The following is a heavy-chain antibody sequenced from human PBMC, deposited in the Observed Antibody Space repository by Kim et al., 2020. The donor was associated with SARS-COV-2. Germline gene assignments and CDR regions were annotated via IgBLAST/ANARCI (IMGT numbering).Heavy chain of an antibody. CDR2: IYYSGST. CDR3: ARHSALGYGYYYYYGMDV. D-gene: IGHD5-18*01. CDR1: GGSISSSSYY. Sequence: SETLSLTCTVSGGSISSSSYYWGWIRQPPGKGLEWIGSIYYSGSTYYNPSLKSRVTISVDTSKNQFSLKLSSVTAADTAVYYCARHSALGYGYYYYYGMDVWGQGTTVTVSS. V-gene: IGHV4-39*01. J-gene: IGHJ6*02.